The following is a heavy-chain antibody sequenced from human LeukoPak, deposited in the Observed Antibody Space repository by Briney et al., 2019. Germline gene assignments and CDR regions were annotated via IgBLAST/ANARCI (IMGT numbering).Heavy chain of an antibody. J-gene: IGHJ4*02. CDR2: FSGSGDGT. CDR3: AKAPLAVAGIGSDNYFDD. Sequence: GGSLRLACAASGFTVSSYAISWVRQTPGQGLEWVSTFSGSGDGTYYADSVKRRFAISRDNSKNTLYLELTSPRAEDTAVYYCAKAPLAVAGIGSDNYFDDWGQGTLVTVSS. CDR1: GFTVSSYA. V-gene: IGHV3-23*01. D-gene: IGHD6-19*01.